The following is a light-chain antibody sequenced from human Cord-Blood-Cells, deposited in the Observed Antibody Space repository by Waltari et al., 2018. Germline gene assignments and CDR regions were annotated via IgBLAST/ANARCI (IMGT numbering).Light chain of an antibody. V-gene: IGLV1-47*01. CDR2: RNN. J-gene: IGLJ3*02. CDR1: SSTLGSNL. CDR3: AAWDDSLSGWV. Sequence: QSVLPQPPSASGTPGQRVTIPCSGTSSTLGSNLLYWYQQLPGSAPKLLIYRNNQRPSGVPDRFSGSKSGTSASLAISGLRSEDEADYYCAAWDDSLSGWVFGGGTKLTVL.